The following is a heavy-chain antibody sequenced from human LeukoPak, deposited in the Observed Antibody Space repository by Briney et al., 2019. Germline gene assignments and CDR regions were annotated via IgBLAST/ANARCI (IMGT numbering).Heavy chain of an antibody. D-gene: IGHD4-17*01. J-gene: IGHJ4*02. CDR1: GGSIDSNGYY. V-gene: IGHV4-39*01. CDR2: IYCYGST. CDR3: QGRQDTTTGISDY. Sequence: PSETLSLTCTVSGGSIDSNGYYWGWIRQTPDKGLEWIGYIYCYGSTYYNPSLKSRVTISLDTSKTQFSLKLSSVTAADTAVYYCQGRQDTTTGISDYWGQGTLVTVSS.